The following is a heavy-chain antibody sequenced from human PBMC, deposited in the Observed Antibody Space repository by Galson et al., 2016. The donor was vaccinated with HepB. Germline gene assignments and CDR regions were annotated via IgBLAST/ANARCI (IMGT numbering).Heavy chain of an antibody. CDR2: ISWNSGNV. CDR1: GFTFDAYA. J-gene: IGHJ4*02. D-gene: IGHD6-13*01. V-gene: IGHV3-9*01. Sequence: SLRLSCAASGFTFDAYAMHWVRQAPGKGLEWVSGISWNSGNVGYADSVKGRFTISRDNAKNSLYLQMTGLRAEDTAVYYCARDIWIERYSSSWSLVYWGQGALVTVSS. CDR3: ARDIWIERYSSSWSLVY.